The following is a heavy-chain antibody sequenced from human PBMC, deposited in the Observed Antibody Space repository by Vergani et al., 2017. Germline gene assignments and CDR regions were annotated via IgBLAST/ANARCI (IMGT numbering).Heavy chain of an antibody. CDR1: GFTFSSYW. CDR3: ARAGVAAVGYYYYYMDV. D-gene: IGHD6-25*01. J-gene: IGHJ6*03. V-gene: IGHV3-7*01. Sequence: EVQLVESGGGLVQPGGSLRLSCAASGFTFSSYWMSWVRQAPGKGLEWVANIKQDGSEKYYVDSVKGRFTISRDNAKNSLYLQMNSLRAEDTAVYYCARAGVAAVGYYYYYMDVWGKGTTVTVSS. CDR2: IKQDGSEK.